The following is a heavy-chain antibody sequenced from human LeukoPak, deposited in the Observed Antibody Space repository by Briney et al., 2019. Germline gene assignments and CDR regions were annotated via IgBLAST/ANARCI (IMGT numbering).Heavy chain of an antibody. D-gene: IGHD3-22*01. CDR1: GFTFSSYW. CDR3: AREYYDSSGYYHGWH. V-gene: IGHV3-7*01. CDR2: IKQDGSEK. J-gene: IGHJ4*02. Sequence: GGSLRLSCSTSGFTFSSYWMSWVRQAPGKGLEWVANIKQDGSEKYYVDSVKGRFTIYRDNAKNSLFLQMNSLRADDTAVYYCAREYYDSSGYYHGWHWGQGALVTVSS.